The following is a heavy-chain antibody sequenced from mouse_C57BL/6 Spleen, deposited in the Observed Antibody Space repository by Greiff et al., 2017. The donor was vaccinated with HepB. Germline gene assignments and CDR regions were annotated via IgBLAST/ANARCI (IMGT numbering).Heavy chain of an antibody. Sequence: EVQLQQSGPELVKPGASVKISCKASGYSFTGYYMNWVKQSPEKSLEWIGEINPSTGGTTYNQKFKAKATLTVDKSSSTAYMQLKSLTSEDSAVYYCARNVYFDYWGQGTTLTVSS. J-gene: IGHJ2*01. V-gene: IGHV1-42*01. CDR3: ARNVYFDY. CDR2: INPSTGGT. CDR1: GYSFTGYY.